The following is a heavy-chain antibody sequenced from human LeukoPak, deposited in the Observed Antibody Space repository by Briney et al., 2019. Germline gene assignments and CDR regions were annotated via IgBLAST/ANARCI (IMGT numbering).Heavy chain of an antibody. J-gene: IGHJ4*02. CDR1: GFTFSSYW. CDR2: IKQDGSEK. D-gene: IGHD1-26*01. CDR3: AREAIVGATDFDY. Sequence: PGGSLRLSCAASGFTFSSYWMSGVRQAPGKGLEWVANIKQDGSEKYYVDSVKGRFTISRDNAKNSLYLQMNSLRAEDTAVYYCAREAIVGATDFDYWGQGTLVTVSS. V-gene: IGHV3-7*01.